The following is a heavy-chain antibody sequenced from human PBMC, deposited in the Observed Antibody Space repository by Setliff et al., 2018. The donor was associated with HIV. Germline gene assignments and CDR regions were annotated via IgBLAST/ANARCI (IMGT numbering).Heavy chain of an antibody. V-gene: IGHV1-46*01. CDR1: GYTFTSYY. D-gene: IGHD3-22*01. CDR3: ARDRLHYYDSSVYYYGAPFDI. J-gene: IGHJ3*02. CDR2: INPSGVTT. Sequence: EASVKVSCKASGYTFTSYYMHWVRQGPGQGLEWMGMINPSGVTTNYAQKFQGRITMTRDTSTSTVYMELRSLRSEDTAVYYCARDRLHYYDSSVYYYGAPFDIWGQGTMVTVSS.